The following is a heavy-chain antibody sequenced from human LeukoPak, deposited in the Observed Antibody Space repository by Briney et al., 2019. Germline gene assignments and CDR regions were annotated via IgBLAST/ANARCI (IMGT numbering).Heavy chain of an antibody. Sequence: NPSQTLSLTCTVSGGSISSGSYYWSWIRQPAGRGLEWIGRIYTSGSTNYNPSLKGRVTISVDTSKNQFSLKLSSVTAADTAVYYCARDRTRYCSSTSCYLDAFDIWGQGTMVTVSS. CDR3: ARDRTRYCSSTSCYLDAFDI. V-gene: IGHV4-61*02. J-gene: IGHJ3*02. D-gene: IGHD2-2*01. CDR2: IYTSGST. CDR1: GGSISSGSYY.